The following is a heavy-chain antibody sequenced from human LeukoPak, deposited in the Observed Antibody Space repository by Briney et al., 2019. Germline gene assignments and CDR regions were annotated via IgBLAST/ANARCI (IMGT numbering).Heavy chain of an antibody. D-gene: IGHD6-6*01. CDR1: GFTFSSYA. CDR2: VSGSGGST. V-gene: IGHV3-23*01. Sequence: GGSLRLSCAASGFTFSSYAMSWVRQAPGKGLEWVSVVSGSGGSTYYADSVKGRFTISRDNSKNTLYLQMNSLRAEDTAAYYCAKDREQLVFDHWGQGTLVTVSS. CDR3: AKDREQLVFDH. J-gene: IGHJ4*02.